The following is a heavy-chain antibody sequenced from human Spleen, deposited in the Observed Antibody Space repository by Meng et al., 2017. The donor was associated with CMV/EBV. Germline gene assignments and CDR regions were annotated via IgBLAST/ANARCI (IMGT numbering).Heavy chain of an antibody. V-gene: IGHV3-7*01. CDR3: AREYRLKYDSSGFDF. D-gene: IGHD3-22*01. CDR2: IKQDGSEK. Sequence: GGSLRLSCTASGFTFSNYEMIWVRQAPGKGPEWVANIKQDGSEKYYVDSVKGRFTISRDNAKNSLYLQMNSLGAEDTAVYYCAREYRLKYDSSGFDFWGQGTLVTVSS. J-gene: IGHJ4*02. CDR1: GFTFSNYE.